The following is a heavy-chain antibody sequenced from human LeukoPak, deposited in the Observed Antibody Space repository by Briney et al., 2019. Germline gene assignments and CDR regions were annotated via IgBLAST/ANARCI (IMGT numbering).Heavy chain of an antibody. CDR3: APERRTVTTTGY. CDR2: ISGSGGST. J-gene: IGHJ4*02. V-gene: IGHV3-23*01. Sequence: GGSLRLSGAASGFTFSSYAMSWVRQAPGKGLEWVSAISGSGGSTYYADSVKGRFTISRDNSKNTLYLQMNSLRAEDTAVYYFAPERRTVTTTGYWGQGTLVTVSS. D-gene: IGHD4-17*01. CDR1: GFTFSSYA.